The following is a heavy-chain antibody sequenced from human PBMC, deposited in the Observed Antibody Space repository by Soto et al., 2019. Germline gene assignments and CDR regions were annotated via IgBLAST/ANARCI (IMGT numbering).Heavy chain of an antibody. CDR1: GYSFSNYN. CDR2: ISGYNGNT. D-gene: IGHD3-16*01. Sequence: QVQLVQSGPELKKPGASVKVSCKSSGYSFSNYNFCWVRQAPGQGLEWLGWISGYNGNTNYAQKLQGRVTLTTHSFTSTAYMELRSLRSDDTAIYYCARDKVWGGFDIWGQGTMVTVSS. V-gene: IGHV1-18*01. CDR3: ARDKVWGGFDI. J-gene: IGHJ3*02.